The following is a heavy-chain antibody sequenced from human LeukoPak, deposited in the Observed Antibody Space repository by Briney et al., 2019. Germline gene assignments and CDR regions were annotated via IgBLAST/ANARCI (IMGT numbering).Heavy chain of an antibody. Sequence: TGGSLRLSCAASGFTFSSHAMHWVRQAPGKGLDWVAFIWADGSDQEYADSVKGRFTISRDNSKKTMYLQMNSLRVEDTAVYYCARDPPGSGWALDYWGQGTLVTVSS. CDR2: IWADGSDQ. CDR1: GFTFSSHA. D-gene: IGHD6-19*01. V-gene: IGHV3-33*01. J-gene: IGHJ4*02. CDR3: ARDPPGSGWALDY.